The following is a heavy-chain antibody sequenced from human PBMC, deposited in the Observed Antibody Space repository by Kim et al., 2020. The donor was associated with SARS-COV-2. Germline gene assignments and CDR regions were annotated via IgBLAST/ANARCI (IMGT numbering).Heavy chain of an antibody. V-gene: IGHV1-3*01. CDR3: ARDGRGVDYYFDY. CDR2: IDVANTNT. J-gene: IGHJ4*02. CDR1: GYTFTSYC. Sequence: ASVKVSCKASGYTFTSYCLHWVRQAPGQSLEWMGWIDVANTNTHYSENFQGRVTISRDTSATTVYIELSSLRSEDTAVYYCARDGRGVDYYFDYWGQGTLVTVSS.